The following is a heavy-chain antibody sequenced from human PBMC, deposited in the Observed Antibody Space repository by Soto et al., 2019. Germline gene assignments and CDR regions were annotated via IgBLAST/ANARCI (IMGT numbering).Heavy chain of an antibody. Sequence: GGSLRLSCAASGFTFDDYAMHWVRQAPGKGLEWVSGISWNSGSIGYADSVKGRFTISRDNAKNSLYLQMNSLRAEDTALYYCAKDNNKTKTMIVVVNGFDPWGQGTLVTVSS. CDR1: GFTFDDYA. CDR3: AKDNNKTKTMIVVVNGFDP. D-gene: IGHD3-22*01. J-gene: IGHJ5*02. CDR2: ISWNSGSI. V-gene: IGHV3-9*01.